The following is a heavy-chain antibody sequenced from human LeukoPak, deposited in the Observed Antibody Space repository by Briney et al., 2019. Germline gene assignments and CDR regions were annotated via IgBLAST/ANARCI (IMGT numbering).Heavy chain of an antibody. D-gene: IGHD3-3*01. CDR1: GFTFSSYA. V-gene: IGHV3-30*02. CDR3: AKDLEDISYYFDY. J-gene: IGHJ4*02. Sequence: PGGSLRLSCAAFGFTFSSYAMHWVRQAPGKGLEWVAFIRYDGSNKYYADSVKGRFTISRDNSKNTLYLQMNSLRAEDTAVYYCAKDLEDISYYFDYWGQGTLVTVSS. CDR2: IRYDGSNK.